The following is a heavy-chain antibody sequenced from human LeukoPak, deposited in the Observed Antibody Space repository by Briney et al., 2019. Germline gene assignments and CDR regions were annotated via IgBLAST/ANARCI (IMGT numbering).Heavy chain of an antibody. D-gene: IGHD1-1*01. J-gene: IGHJ3*02. CDR3: AKDRARVGTMVDAFDM. Sequence: ASVKVSCKASGYTFTGHYMHWVRQAPGQGLEWMGWINPNSGGTNYAQKFQGRVTMTRDTSISTAYMELSRLRSDDTAVYYCAKDRARVGTMVDAFDMWGQGTTVTVSS. CDR1: GYTFTGHY. V-gene: IGHV1-2*02. CDR2: INPNSGGT.